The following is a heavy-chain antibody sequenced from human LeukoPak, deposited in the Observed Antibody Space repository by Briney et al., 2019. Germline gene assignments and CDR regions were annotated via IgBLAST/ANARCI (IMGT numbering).Heavy chain of an antibody. J-gene: IGHJ4*02. Sequence: GGSLRLSCAASGVTFSSYAMNWVRQAPGKGLEWVSSISSSSSYIYYADSVKGRFTISRDNAKNSLYLRMNSLRAEDTAVYYCAREGEYCSGGSCYSGFDYWGQGTLVTVSS. CDR2: ISSSSSYI. D-gene: IGHD2-15*01. CDR3: AREGEYCSGGSCYSGFDY. CDR1: GVTFSSYA. V-gene: IGHV3-21*01.